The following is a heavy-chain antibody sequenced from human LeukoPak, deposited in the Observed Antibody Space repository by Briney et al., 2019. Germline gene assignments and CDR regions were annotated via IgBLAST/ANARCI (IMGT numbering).Heavy chain of an antibody. V-gene: IGHV4-4*09. CDR2: IYSSGSP. J-gene: IGHJ5*02. CDR1: GGSFSGYY. CDR3: ARRGVYVDTVVTAGNWFDP. D-gene: IGHD5-18*01. Sequence: SETLSLTCTVSGGSFSGYYWTWIRQPPGKRLEYIGYIYSSGSPTYNPSLKSRVTISVDASKNQLSLKLSSVTAADTAVYYCARRGVYVDTVVTAGNWFDPWGQETLVTVSS.